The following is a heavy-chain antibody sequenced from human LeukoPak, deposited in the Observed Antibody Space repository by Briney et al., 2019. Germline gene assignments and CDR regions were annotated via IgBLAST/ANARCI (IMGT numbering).Heavy chain of an antibody. CDR1: GYTFTSYG. CDR3: ARDHRGYSYGSFDY. V-gene: IGHV1-18*01. CDR2: ISAYNGNT. J-gene: IGHJ4*02. Sequence: ASVKVSCKASGYTFTSYGISWVRQAPGQGLEWMGWISAYNGNTNYAQKLQGRVTMTTDTSTGTAYMELRSLRSDDTAVYYCARDHRGYSYGSFDYWGQGTLVTVSS. D-gene: IGHD5-18*01.